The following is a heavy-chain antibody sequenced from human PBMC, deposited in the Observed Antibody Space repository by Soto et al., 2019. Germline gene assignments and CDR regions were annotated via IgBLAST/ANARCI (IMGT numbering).Heavy chain of an antibody. J-gene: IGHJ4*02. CDR3: VPVHSRGYYTDY. V-gene: IGHV3-73*02. CDR2: IRSRANSYAT. CDR1: GFTFSGSA. D-gene: IGHD3-22*01. Sequence: EVQLVESGGGLVQPGGSLKLSCAASGFTFSGSAMHWVRQASGKGLEWVGRIRSRANSYATAYAASVKGRFTISRDDSKNKAYLQMNNLKTEDPAVYYCVPVHSRGYYTDYWGQGTLVTV.